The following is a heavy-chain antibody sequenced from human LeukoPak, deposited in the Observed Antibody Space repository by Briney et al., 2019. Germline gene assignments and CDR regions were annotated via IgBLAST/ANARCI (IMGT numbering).Heavy chain of an antibody. D-gene: IGHD3-3*01. V-gene: IGHV3-23*01. CDR2: ITASGDST. CDR1: GFPFSSYP. J-gene: IGHJ4*02. CDR3: AKDSGLGITIFGVVTHPGVFDY. Sequence: GGSLRLSCAGSGFPFSSYPISWVRQPPGKGLEWVSAITASGDSTYSADSVKGRFTISRDNSKNTLYLQMNSLRAEDTAVYYRAKDSGLGITIFGVVTHPGVFDYWGQGTLVTVSS.